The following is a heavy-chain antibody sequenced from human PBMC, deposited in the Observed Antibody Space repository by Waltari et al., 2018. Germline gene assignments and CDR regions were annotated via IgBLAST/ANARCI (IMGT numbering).Heavy chain of an antibody. J-gene: IGHJ4*01. V-gene: IGHV4-34*01. D-gene: IGHD2-21*01. CDR1: GESFLGYF. Sequence: QVQLHQWGAGQLKPSETLSLTCAVSGESFLGYFWSWIRQSPGKGLEWLGSIHYSGSTNYTPTLESRLSLSVDTTKTRFSLSLTSVTAADAALYFCARYGEVPASYFFDYWGQGTLVTVSS. CDR3: ARYGEVPASYFFDY. CDR2: IHYSGST.